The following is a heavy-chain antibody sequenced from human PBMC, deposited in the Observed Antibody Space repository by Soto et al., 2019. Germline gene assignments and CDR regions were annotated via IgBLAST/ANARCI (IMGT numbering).Heavy chain of an antibody. CDR2: INSDGSST. CDR3: ARDPCDSRHRDY. J-gene: IGHJ4*02. Sequence: HPGGSLRLSCAASRFTFSSYWMHWVRQAPGKGLVWVSRINSDGSSTSYADSVKGRFTISRDNAKNTLYLQMNSLRAEDTAVYYCARDPCDSRHRDYWGQGTLVTVSS. D-gene: IGHD3-22*01. CDR1: RFTFSSYW. V-gene: IGHV3-74*01.